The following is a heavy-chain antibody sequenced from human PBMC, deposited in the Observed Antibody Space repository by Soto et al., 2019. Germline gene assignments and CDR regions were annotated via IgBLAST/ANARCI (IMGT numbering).Heavy chain of an antibody. D-gene: IGHD6-19*01. V-gene: IGHV3-49*04. CDR2: IRSKAYGGTT. Sequence: EVQLVESGGGLVQPGRSLRLSCTASGFTFGDYAMSWVRQAPGKGLEWVGFIRSKAYGGTTEYAASVKGRFTISRDDSKSIAYLQMNSLKTEDTAVYYCTRGTGLAVADTVVYWGQGTLVTVSS. CDR1: GFTFGDYA. J-gene: IGHJ4*02. CDR3: TRGTGLAVADTVVY.